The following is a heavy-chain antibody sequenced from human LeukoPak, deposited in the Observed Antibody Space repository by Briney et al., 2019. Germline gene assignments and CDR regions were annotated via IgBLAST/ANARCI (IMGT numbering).Heavy chain of an antibody. D-gene: IGHD2-8*01. V-gene: IGHV4-30-4*08. CDR1: GGSISSGDYY. J-gene: IGHJ3*02. Sequence: SETLSLTCTVSGGSISSGDYYWSWIRQPPGRGLEWIGYIYYSGSTYYNPSLKSRVTISVDTSKNQFSLKLSSVTAADTAVYYCAAYCTNGVCHGGAFDIWGQGTMVTVSS. CDR2: IYYSGST. CDR3: AAYCTNGVCHGGAFDI.